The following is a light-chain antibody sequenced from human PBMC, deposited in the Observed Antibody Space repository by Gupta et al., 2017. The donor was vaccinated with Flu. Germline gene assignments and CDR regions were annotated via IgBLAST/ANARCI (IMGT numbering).Light chain of an antibody. CDR2: EVS. Sequence: VTISCTGTSSDVGGYNYVSWYQQHPGEVHKLMIYEVSKRPSGVPDRFAGSKSGNTASLTVSGLQAEDEADYYGSSYAGSNNWVFGGGTKVTVL. V-gene: IGLV2-8*01. CDR1: SSDVGGYNY. CDR3: SSYAGSNNWV. J-gene: IGLJ3*02.